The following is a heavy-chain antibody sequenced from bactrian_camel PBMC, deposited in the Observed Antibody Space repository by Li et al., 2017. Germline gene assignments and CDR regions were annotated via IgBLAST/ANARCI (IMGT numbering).Heavy chain of an antibody. Sequence: HVQLVESGGGLVQPGGSLRLSCTTSGVSVSDYCMAWYRQAPGKEREGVASLASDGSSIYANSLKGRFSITKDNARNWLDLQMDSLEPGDTARYYCAADRRRHGPPSLRPGDYSVWGQGTQVTVS. D-gene: IGHD2*01. V-gene: IGHV3S53*01. J-gene: IGHJ4*01. CDR2: LASDGSS. CDR3: AADRRRHGPPSLRPGDYSV. CDR1: GVSVSDYC.